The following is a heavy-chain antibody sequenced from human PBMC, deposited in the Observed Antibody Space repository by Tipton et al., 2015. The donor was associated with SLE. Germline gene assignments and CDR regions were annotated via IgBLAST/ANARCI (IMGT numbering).Heavy chain of an antibody. CDR1: GYSISSGYY. CDR3: ARQSATYGSDY. Sequence: TLSLTCAVSGYSISSGYYWGWIRQPPGKGLEWIGSIYHSGSTYYNPSLKSRVTISVDTSKNQFSLKLSSVTAADTAVYYCARQSATYGSDYWGQGTLVTVSS. CDR2: IYHSGST. V-gene: IGHV4-38-2*01. J-gene: IGHJ4*02. D-gene: IGHD3-10*01.